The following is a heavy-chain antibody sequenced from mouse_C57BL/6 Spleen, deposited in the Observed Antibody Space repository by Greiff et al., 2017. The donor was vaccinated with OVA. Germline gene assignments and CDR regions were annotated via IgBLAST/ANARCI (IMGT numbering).Heavy chain of an antibody. V-gene: IGHV1-81*01. CDR3: ARSSPHYYGSSYPDY. D-gene: IGHD1-1*01. CDR2: IYPRSGNT. J-gene: IGHJ2*01. Sequence: QVQLKESGAELARPGASVKLSCKASGYTFTSYGISWVKQRTGQGLEWIGEIYPRSGNTYYNEKFKGKATLTADKSSSTAYMELRSLTSEDSAVYFCARSSPHYYGSSYPDYWGQGTTLTVSS. CDR1: GYTFTSYG.